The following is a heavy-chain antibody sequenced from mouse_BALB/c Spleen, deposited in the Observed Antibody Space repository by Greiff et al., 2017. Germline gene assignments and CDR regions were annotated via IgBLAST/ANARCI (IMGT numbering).Heavy chain of an antibody. D-gene: IGHD2-14*01. CDR1: GFTFSSYY. CDR2: INSNGGST. Sequence: EVQLVESGGGLVKLGGSLKLSCAASGFTFSSYYMSWVRQTPEKRLELVAAINSNGGSTYYPDTVKGRFTISRDNAKNTLYLQMSSLKSEDTALYYCARQRDYRYDEYYYAMDYWGQGTSVTVSS. J-gene: IGHJ4*01. CDR3: ARQRDYRYDEYYYAMDY. V-gene: IGHV5-6-2*01.